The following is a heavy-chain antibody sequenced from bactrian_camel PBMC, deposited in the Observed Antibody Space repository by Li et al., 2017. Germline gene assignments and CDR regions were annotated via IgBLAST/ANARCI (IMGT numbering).Heavy chain of an antibody. Sequence: DVQLVESGGGSVQPGGSLNLSCAASGFTFSSYYMSWVRQAPGKGLEWVSTLGSGGSTIYYAASAKGRFSISRDNPKNAMYLQMNELESEDTALYYCTTFPPVRCSGGRCYEDYGMDYWGNGTQVTVS. V-gene: IGHV3S40*01. D-gene: IGHD3*01. J-gene: IGHJ7*01. CDR2: LGSGGSTI. CDR1: GFTFSSYY.